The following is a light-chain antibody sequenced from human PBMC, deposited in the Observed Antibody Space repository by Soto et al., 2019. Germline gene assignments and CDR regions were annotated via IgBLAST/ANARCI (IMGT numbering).Light chain of an antibody. CDR1: QSVSSN. V-gene: IGKV3-15*01. Sequence: EIVLTQSPATLSVSPGERATLSCRASQSVSSNLAWYQQKPGQAPRLLIYDASTRATGIPARFSGSGSGTEFTLTISSLQSEDFAVYCCQQYYRLPWTFGRGTKVDIK. CDR2: DAS. J-gene: IGKJ1*01. CDR3: QQYYRLPWT.